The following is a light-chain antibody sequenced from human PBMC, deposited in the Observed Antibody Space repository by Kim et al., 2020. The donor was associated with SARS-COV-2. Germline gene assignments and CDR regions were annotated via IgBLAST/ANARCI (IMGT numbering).Light chain of an antibody. CDR2: GAS. CDR3: QQYGQSPTT. CDR1: QSGGSSY. V-gene: IGKV3-20*01. J-gene: IGKJ5*01. Sequence: LPGERGALLCRASQSGGSSYLASYQHKPRQSPRLLIHGASSRATGVPDRCRSGGSGANFSPTITRRQAEDFAVYYCQQYGQSPTTFGQGTRLEIK.